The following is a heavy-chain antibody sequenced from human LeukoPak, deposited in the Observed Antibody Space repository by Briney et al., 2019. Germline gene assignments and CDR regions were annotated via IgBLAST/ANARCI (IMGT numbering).Heavy chain of an antibody. V-gene: IGHV3-7*01. CDR1: GFTFSSYW. CDR2: IKQDGSEK. CDR3: ARDGLLWFGEFFFDY. J-gene: IGHJ4*02. D-gene: IGHD3-10*01. Sequence: GGSLRLSCAASGFTFSSYWMSWVRQAPGKGLEWVANIKQDGSEKYYVDSVKGRFTISRDNAKNSLYLQMNSLRAEDTAVYYCARDGLLWFGEFFFDYWGQGTLVTVSS.